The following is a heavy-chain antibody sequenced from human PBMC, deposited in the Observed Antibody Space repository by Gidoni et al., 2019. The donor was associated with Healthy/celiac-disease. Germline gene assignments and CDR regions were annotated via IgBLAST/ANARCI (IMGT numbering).Heavy chain of an antibody. V-gene: IGHV4-34*01. J-gene: IGHJ6*02. CDR3: ARVSYGSGRSEAGYGMDV. CDR2: INHSGST. D-gene: IGHD3-10*01. Sequence: QVQLQQWGAGLLKPSETLSLTCAVYGGSFSGYYWSWIRQPPGKGLEWIGEINHSGSTNYNPSLKSRVTISVDTSKNQFSLKLSSVTAADTAVYDCARVSYGSGRSEAGYGMDVWGQGTTVTVSS. CDR1: GGSFSGYY.